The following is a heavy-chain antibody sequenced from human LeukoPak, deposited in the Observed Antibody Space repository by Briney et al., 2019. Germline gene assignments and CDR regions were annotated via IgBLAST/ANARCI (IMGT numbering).Heavy chain of an antibody. V-gene: IGHV3-66*02. J-gene: IGHJ5*02. CDR3: VRDRAEGRAWVEFDP. Sequence: GGSLRLSCAASGFTVSSYGMSWVRQAPGKGPEWVSLVYSDGVPRYADSVQGRFTISRDNSKNTLYLQMNNLRVEDTAVYHCVRDRAEGRAWVEFDPWGQGILVTVSS. CDR2: VYSDGVP. CDR1: GFTVSSYG.